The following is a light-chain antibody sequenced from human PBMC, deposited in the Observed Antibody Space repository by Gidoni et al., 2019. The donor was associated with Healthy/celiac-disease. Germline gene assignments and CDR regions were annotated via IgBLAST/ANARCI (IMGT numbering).Light chain of an antibody. Sequence: EIVLTQSPGTLSLSPGERATHSCRASQSVSSSYLAWYQQKPGQAPRLLIYCASSRATGIPDRVIGSGSGTDFTLTISRLEPEDFAVYYCPQYGSSPMLTFGGXTKVEIK. CDR3: PQYGSSPMLT. V-gene: IGKV3-20*01. CDR1: QSVSSSY. CDR2: CAS. J-gene: IGKJ4*01.